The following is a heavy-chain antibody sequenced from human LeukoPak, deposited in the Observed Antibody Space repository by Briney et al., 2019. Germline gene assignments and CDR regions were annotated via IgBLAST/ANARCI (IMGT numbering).Heavy chain of an antibody. CDR2: MNPNSGNT. CDR3: ARVYCSSTSCYLDY. D-gene: IGHD2-2*01. V-gene: IGHV1-8*03. J-gene: IGHJ4*02. CDR1: GYTCTSYD. Sequence: GASVKVSCKASGYTCTSYDINWVRQATGQGLEWMGWMNPNSGNTGYAQKFQGRVTITRNTSISTAYMELSSLRSEDTAVYYCARVYCSSTSCYLDYWGQGTLVTVSS.